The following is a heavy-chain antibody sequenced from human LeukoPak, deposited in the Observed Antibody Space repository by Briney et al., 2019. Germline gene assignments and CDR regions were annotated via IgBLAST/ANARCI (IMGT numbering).Heavy chain of an antibody. CDR2: INWNGGST. CDR1: GFTFDDYG. D-gene: IGHD1-1*01. V-gene: IGHV3-20*04. J-gene: IGHJ5*02. Sequence: GGSLRLSCTASGFTFDDYGMSWVRQAPGKGLEWVSGINWNGGSTGYADSVKGRFTISRDNAKNSLYLQMNSLRAEDTALYYCARVISAVRVNWFDPWGQGTLVTVSS. CDR3: ARVISAVRVNWFDP.